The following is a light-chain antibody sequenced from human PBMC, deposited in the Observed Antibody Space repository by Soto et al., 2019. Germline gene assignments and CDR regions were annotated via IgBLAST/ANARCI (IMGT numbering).Light chain of an antibody. CDR3: QQYNNWPPIT. J-gene: IGKJ5*01. CDR2: DAS. Sequence: EIVMTQSPATVSVSPGERATLSCRASQSVSSKLAWYQQKPGQAPRLLIYDASSRATGIPATFSGSGSGTEFTLTINSLQSEDFAVYYCQQYNNWPPITFGQGTRLEIK. CDR1: QSVSSK. V-gene: IGKV3-15*01.